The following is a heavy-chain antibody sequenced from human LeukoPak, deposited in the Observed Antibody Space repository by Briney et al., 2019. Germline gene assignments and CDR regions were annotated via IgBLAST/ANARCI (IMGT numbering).Heavy chain of an antibody. Sequence: PSETLSLTCTVSGGSISSSSYYWGWIRQPPGTGLEWIGSIYYSGSTYYNPSLKSRVTISVDTSKNQFSLKLSPVTAADTAVYYCARQEYDFWSGYYVGIIPGPTYNWFDPWGQGTLVTVSS. D-gene: IGHD3-3*01. CDR1: GGSISSSSYY. V-gene: IGHV4-39*01. CDR2: IYYSGST. J-gene: IGHJ5*02. CDR3: ARQEYDFWSGYYVGIIPGPTYNWFDP.